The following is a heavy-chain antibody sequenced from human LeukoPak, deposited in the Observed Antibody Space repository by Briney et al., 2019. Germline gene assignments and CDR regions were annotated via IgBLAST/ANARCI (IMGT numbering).Heavy chain of an antibody. CDR1: GYTFTGYY. CDR2: INPNSGGT. Sequence: ASVKVSCKASGYTFTGYYMHWVRQAPGQGLEWMGWINPNSGGTNYAQKFQGRVTMTRDTFISTAYMELSRLRSDDTAVYYCARARPGVVANWFDPWGQGTLVTVSS. CDR3: ARARPGVVANWFDP. V-gene: IGHV1-2*02. D-gene: IGHD3-22*01. J-gene: IGHJ5*02.